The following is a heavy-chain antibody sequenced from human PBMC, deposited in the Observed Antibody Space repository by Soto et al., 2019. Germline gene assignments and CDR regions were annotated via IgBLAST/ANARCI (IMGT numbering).Heavy chain of an antibody. D-gene: IGHD2-15*01. CDR3: AKDGAPRYCGRSSCHPAWAY. V-gene: IGHV3-30*18. CDR1: GFTFSNYG. J-gene: IGHJ4*02. Sequence: QVQLVESGGGVVQPGRSLRLSCAGSGFTFSNYGLHWVRQAPGKGLEWVAVISYDGSHKYYADSVKGRFTISRDNSNNMVYLQMDSLRAEDTAVYYCAKDGAPRYCGRSSCHPAWAYWGQGTLVTVSS. CDR2: ISYDGSHK.